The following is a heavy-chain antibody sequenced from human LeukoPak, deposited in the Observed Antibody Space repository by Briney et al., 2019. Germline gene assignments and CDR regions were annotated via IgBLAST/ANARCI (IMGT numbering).Heavy chain of an antibody. CDR3: AKLRDYYGSGSSSFDY. D-gene: IGHD3-10*01. CDR2: ISGSGGST. J-gene: IGHJ4*02. CDR1: GFTISSYA. Sequence: GGSLRLSCAASGFTISSYAMSWVRQAPGKGLEWVSVISGSGGSTYYADSVEGRFTISRDNSKNTLYLQMNSLRAEDTAVYYCAKLRDYYGSGSSSFDYWGQGTLVTVSS. V-gene: IGHV3-23*01.